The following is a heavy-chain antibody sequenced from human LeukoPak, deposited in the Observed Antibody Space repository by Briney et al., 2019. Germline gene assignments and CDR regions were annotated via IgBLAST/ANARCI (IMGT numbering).Heavy chain of an antibody. CDR1: GFTFSSYG. J-gene: IGHJ4*02. D-gene: IGHD3-10*01. CDR2: IGYDGSKM. V-gene: IGHV3-30*02. CDR3: AKDNRNYYIDY. Sequence: PGGSLRLSCAASGFTFSSYGMHWVRQAPGKGLEWVAFIGYDGSKMYYVDSVKGRFTISRDNSENTLYLQMNSLRTEDTALYYCAKDNRNYYIDYWCQGTLVTVSS.